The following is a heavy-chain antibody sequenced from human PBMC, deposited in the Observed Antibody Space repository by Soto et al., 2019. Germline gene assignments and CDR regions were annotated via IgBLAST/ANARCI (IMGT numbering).Heavy chain of an antibody. CDR1: GFTVSSNY. CDR2: IYSGGST. CDR3: ARVTRFEELFRTLHYYYYYMDV. V-gene: IGHV3-53*04. J-gene: IGHJ6*03. D-gene: IGHD3-10*01. Sequence: EVQLVESGGGLVQPGGSLRLSCAASGFTVSSNYMSWVRQAPGKGLEWVSVIYSGGSTYYADSVKGRITISRHNPKNTLYLQMNSLRPEDTALYYCARVTRFEELFRTLHYYYYYMDVWGKGTTVTVSS.